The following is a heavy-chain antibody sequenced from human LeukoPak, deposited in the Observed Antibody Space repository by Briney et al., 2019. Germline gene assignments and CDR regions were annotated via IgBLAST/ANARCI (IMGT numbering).Heavy chain of an antibody. V-gene: IGHV3-74*01. CDR3: ARGASSGYRIDY. D-gene: IGHD5-18*01. Sequence: GGSLRLSCAASGFTFNNYWMHWVRQAPGKGLVWVSRISKDGSTTNYADSVKGRFTISRDNAKNTLYLQMNSLTAEDTALYYCARGASSGYRIDYWGQGALVTVSS. CDR1: GFTFNNYW. CDR2: ISKDGSTT. J-gene: IGHJ4*02.